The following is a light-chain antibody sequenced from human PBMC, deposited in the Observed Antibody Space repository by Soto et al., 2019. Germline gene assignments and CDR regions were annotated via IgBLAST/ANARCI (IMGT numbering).Light chain of an antibody. CDR1: QGISSS. V-gene: IGKV1-9*01. Sequence: DIQLPQSPSFLSASVGDRVTITCRASQGISSSLAWYQQKPWKAPKLLIYAASTLQSGVPSRFSGSGSGTDFTLTISSLQPEDFANYYCQQLNSYPPTFGQGTKVEIK. J-gene: IGKJ1*01. CDR3: QQLNSYPPT. CDR2: AAS.